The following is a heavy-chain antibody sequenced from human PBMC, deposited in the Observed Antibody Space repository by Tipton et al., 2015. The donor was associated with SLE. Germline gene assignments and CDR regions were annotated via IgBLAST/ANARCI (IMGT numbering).Heavy chain of an antibody. CDR3: AKGGYYDSSGYYHRY. Sequence: SLRLSCAASGFTFSSYGMHWVRQAPGKGLEWVSGISGSGVSTYYADSVKGRFTISRDNSKNTLYLQMNSLRAEDTAVYYCAKGGYYDSSGYYHRYWGQGTLVTVSS. J-gene: IGHJ4*02. V-gene: IGHV3-23*01. D-gene: IGHD3-22*01. CDR1: GFTFSSYG. CDR2: ISGSGVST.